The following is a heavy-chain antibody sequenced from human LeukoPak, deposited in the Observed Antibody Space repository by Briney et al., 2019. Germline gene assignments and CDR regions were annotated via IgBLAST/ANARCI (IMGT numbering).Heavy chain of an antibody. D-gene: IGHD1-26*01. Sequence: SETLSLTCTVSGGSISSYYWSWIRQPPGKGLEWIGYIYYSGSTYYNPSLKSRVTISVDTSKNQFSLKLSSVTAADTAVYYCARRKSGSYYSRAYYFDYWGQGTLVTVSS. J-gene: IGHJ4*02. CDR1: GGSISSYY. CDR2: IYYSGST. CDR3: ARRKSGSYYSRAYYFDY. V-gene: IGHV4-59*04.